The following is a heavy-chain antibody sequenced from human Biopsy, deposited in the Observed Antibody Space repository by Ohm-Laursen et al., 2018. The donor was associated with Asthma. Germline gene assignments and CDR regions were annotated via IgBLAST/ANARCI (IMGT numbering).Heavy chain of an antibody. D-gene: IGHD3-3*01. CDR3: ARRITIFGVVAYFDY. Sequence: PPETLSLTCTVSGGSISSSSYYWGWIRQAPGKGLEWIGSIYYSGSSYYNPSLKSRVTIFVDTSKNQFFLKLSSVTAADMAGYYCARRITIFGVVAYFDYWGQGTLVTVSS. J-gene: IGHJ4*02. V-gene: IGHV4-39*01. CDR1: GGSISSSSYY. CDR2: IYYSGSS.